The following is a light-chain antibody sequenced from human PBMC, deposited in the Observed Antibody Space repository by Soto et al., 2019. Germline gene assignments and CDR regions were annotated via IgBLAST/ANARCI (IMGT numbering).Light chain of an antibody. Sequence: QSVLTQPASVSGSPGQSITISCTGTSSDVGGYNYVSWYQQHPGKAPKLMIYDVTNRPSGVPGRFSGSKSGTSASLAISGLQSEDEADYYCEAWDASLDGYVFGTGTKVTVL. CDR1: SSDVGGYNY. J-gene: IGLJ1*01. V-gene: IGLV2-14*01. CDR2: DVT. CDR3: EAWDASLDGYV.